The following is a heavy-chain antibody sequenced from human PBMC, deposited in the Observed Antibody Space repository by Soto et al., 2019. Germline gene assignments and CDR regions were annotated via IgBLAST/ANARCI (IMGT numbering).Heavy chain of an antibody. CDR2: ISGLGGSI. CDR3: SKSNGDTWERYFFDF. CDR1: GFTFSSFS. Sequence: EVQLLESGGGLVQPGGSLRLSCAASGFTFSSFSLSWVRQAPGKGLEWVSGISGLGGSIYYADSLKGRFTISRDNSKNTLYLQMNSLRAEDTAVYYCSKSNGDTWERYFFDFWGQGTLVTVSS. J-gene: IGHJ4*02. V-gene: IGHV3-23*01. D-gene: IGHD1-26*01.